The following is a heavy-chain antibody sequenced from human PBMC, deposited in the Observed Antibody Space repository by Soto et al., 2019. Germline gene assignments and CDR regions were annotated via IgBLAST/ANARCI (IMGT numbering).Heavy chain of an antibody. CDR1: GYTFTSYG. J-gene: IGHJ6*02. CDR2: ISAYNGNT. D-gene: IGHD2-2*01. CDR3: ARDSRGSLVYCSSTSCYAPYRMDV. Sequence: ASVKVSCKASGYTFTSYGISWVRQAPGQGLEWMGWISAYNGNTNYAQKLQGRVTMTTDTSTSTAYMELRSLRSDDTAVYYCARDSRGSLVYCSSTSCYAPYRMDVWGQGTTVTVSS. V-gene: IGHV1-18*04.